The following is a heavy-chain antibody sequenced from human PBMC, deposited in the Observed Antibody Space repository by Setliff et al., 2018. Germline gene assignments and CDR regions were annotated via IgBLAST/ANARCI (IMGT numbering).Heavy chain of an antibody. V-gene: IGHV3-74*01. D-gene: IGHD3-10*01. CDR2: VNSDGSST. CDR3: ARGPGSSRLYYFDY. CDR1: GFTFVNYW. J-gene: IGHJ4*02. Sequence: GGYLRLSCAASGFTFVNYWMHWVRQAPGKGLVWVSRVNSDGSSTIYADSVKGRFTISRDNAENTLYLQMNSLRPDDTALYYCARGPGSSRLYYFDYWGQGTLVTVSS.